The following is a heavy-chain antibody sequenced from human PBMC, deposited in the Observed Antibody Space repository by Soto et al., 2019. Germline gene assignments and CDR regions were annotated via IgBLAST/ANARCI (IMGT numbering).Heavy chain of an antibody. Sequence: ASVKVSCKTSGYTFTNYYISWVRQAPGQGLEWMGWISTCNGNTYYAQKLQGRVTMTTDTSTSSAFMDLRSLRSDDTAVYYCARATVTNSYTYMDVWGKGTTVTVSS. D-gene: IGHD4-17*01. CDR3: ARATVTNSYTYMDV. CDR2: ISTCNGNT. V-gene: IGHV1-18*01. CDR1: GYTFTNYY. J-gene: IGHJ6*03.